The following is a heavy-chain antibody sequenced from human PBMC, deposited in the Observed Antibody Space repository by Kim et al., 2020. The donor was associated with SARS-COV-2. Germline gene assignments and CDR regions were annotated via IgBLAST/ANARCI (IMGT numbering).Heavy chain of an antibody. Sequence: RFTISRDNAKNSLYLQMNSLRAEDTAVYYCARERDIVVVPAAHPGWFDPWGQGTLVTVSS. V-gene: IGHV3-11*05. J-gene: IGHJ5*02. D-gene: IGHD2-2*01. CDR3: ARERDIVVVPAAHPGWFDP.